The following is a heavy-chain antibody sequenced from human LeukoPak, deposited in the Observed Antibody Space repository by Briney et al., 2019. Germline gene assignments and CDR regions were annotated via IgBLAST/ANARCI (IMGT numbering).Heavy chain of an antibody. D-gene: IGHD6-6*01. V-gene: IGHV1-69*05. J-gene: IGHJ5*02. Sequence: ASVKVSCKASGGTFSSYAISWVRQAPGQGLEWMGGIIPIFGTANYAQKFQGRVTITTDESTSTAYMELSSLRSEDTAVYYCARDLRGGSSSRVDWFDPWGQGTLVTVSS. CDR2: IIPIFGTA. CDR1: GGTFSSYA. CDR3: ARDLRGGSSSRVDWFDP.